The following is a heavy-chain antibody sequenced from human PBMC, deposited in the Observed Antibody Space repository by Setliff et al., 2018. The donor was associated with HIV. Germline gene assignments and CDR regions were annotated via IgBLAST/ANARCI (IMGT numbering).Heavy chain of an antibody. Sequence: SETPVPTCTVSGGSISNSNYFWGWIRQPPGKGLEWIGRIYSSGSTYYQPSLQGRVSMSIDSSKNHFSLSLRYVTAADTAVYYCARSFSGRYFWSGYYTGPDPKGENAFDIWGQGTMVTVSS. J-gene: IGHJ3*02. V-gene: IGHV4-39*02. CDR2: IYSSGST. CDR1: GGSISNSNYF. D-gene: IGHD3-3*01. CDR3: ARSFSGRYFWSGYYTGPDPKGENAFDI.